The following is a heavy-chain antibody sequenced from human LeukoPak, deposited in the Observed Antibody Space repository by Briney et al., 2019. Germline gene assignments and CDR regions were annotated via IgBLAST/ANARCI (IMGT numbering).Heavy chain of an antibody. D-gene: IGHD6-13*01. CDR3: ARGLRRIAAAGNLPGY. CDR1: GFSFSTYG. Sequence: ERSLRLSCVASGFSFSTYGMHWVRQAPGKGLEWVAGTWYDGSNEYYADSVKGRFTISRDNSKNTLYLQMISLRSEDTAVYYCARGLRRIAAAGNLPGYWGQGTLVTVSS. J-gene: IGHJ4*02. CDR2: TWYDGSNE. V-gene: IGHV3-33*08.